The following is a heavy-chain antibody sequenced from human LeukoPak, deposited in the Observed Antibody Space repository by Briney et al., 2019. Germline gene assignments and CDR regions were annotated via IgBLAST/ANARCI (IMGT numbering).Heavy chain of an antibody. V-gene: IGHV3-7*01. D-gene: IGHD2-15*01. CDR3: VRRLVVAGVGDY. CDR1: GFTFSDYW. J-gene: IGHJ4*02. Sequence: GGSLRLSCAASGFTFSDYWMSWARQAPGKGLGWVASIKQDGSEKNYVDSVKGRFTVSRDNAKNSLFLQINSLRAEDTAVYYCVRRLVVAGVGDYWGQGTLVIVSS. CDR2: IKQDGSEK.